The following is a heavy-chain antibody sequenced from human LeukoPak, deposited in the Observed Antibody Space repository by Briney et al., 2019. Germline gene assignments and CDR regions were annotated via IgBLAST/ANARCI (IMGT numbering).Heavy chain of an antibody. Sequence: ASVKVSCKASGYTFTGYSIHWVRQAPGQGLEWMGWINPNSGGTNYAQKFQGRVTMTRDTSISTAYMELSRLRSDDTAVYYCARGKPYDFWSGYRPFDPWGQGTLVTVSS. CDR1: GYTFTGYS. CDR3: ARGKPYDFWSGYRPFDP. CDR2: INPNSGGT. D-gene: IGHD3-3*01. J-gene: IGHJ5*02. V-gene: IGHV1-2*02.